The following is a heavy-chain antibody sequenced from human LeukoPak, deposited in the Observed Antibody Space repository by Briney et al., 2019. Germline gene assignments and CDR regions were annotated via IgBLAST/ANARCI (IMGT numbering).Heavy chain of an antibody. CDR2: FFHRGTT. CDR3: ARAGGYCGRISCPYYFDY. Sequence: SDTLSLTCTVSGYSINSAFYWGWIRAPPGKGLEWIGIFFHRGTTYYNSSLKSRVNISIDTSKNQCSLKLSSVTAADTAVYYCARAGGYCGRISCPYYFDYWGQGSLVAVSS. J-gene: IGHJ4*02. V-gene: IGHV4-38-2*02. CDR1: GYSINSAFY. D-gene: IGHD2-15*01.